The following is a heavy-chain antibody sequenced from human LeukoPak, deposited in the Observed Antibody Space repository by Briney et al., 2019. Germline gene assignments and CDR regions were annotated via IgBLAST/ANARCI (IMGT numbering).Heavy chain of an antibody. J-gene: IGHJ3*01. CDR1: GHTFTGYN. V-gene: IGHV1-2*06. Sequence: ASVKVSCKTSGHTFTGYNMHWLRQAPGQGLEWMGRINPNSGGTIYARKFQGRVTMIGDTSVGTAYMELSSLRSDDTALYYCASGGGSYGDVWGQGTKVTVSS. CDR3: ASGGGSYGDV. CDR2: INPNSGGT. D-gene: IGHD1-26*01.